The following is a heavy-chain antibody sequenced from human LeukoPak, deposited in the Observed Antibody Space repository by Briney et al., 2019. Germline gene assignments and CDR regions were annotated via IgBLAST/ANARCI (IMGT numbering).Heavy chain of an antibody. CDR3: VRPESAGTKYRFDY. Sequence: PSETLSLTCTVSGGSMSYYYWTWIRQTPGKGLEWIGYKYYDENSGNTNYNPSLESRVTISVDTSKNHVSLNLTSVTAADTAVYYCVRPESAGTKYRFDYWGQGALVTVSS. CDR2: KYYDENSGNT. V-gene: IGHV4-59*01. J-gene: IGHJ4*02. D-gene: IGHD1-1*01. CDR1: GGSMSYYY.